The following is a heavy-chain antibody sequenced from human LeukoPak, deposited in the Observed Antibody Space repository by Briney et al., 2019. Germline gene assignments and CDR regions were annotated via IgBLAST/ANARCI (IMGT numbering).Heavy chain of an antibody. CDR3: ARQIRVAANGPYYFDS. CDR2: IYYSGT. Sequence: SETLSLTCTVSGVSISSGGYYWSWIRQHPGKGLEWIGYIYYSGTYYNPSLKSRVTISVDTSKNQFSLKLTSVTAADTAVYYCARQIRVAANGPYYFDSWGQGTLVTVSS. V-gene: IGHV4-31*03. J-gene: IGHJ4*02. CDR1: GVSISSGGYY. D-gene: IGHD6-13*01.